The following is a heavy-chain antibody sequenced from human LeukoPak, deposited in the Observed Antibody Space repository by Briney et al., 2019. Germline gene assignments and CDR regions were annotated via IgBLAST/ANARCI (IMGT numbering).Heavy chain of an antibody. V-gene: IGHV4-4*07. CDR1: GGSVGSYY. J-gene: IGHJ4*02. Sequence: SETLSLTCTVSGGSVGSYYWNWIRQPAGKGLEWIGRIYTSGSTSYNSSLKSRVTMSVDTSKNQFSLKLNSVTAADTAVYYCARRDYSSGWYYFDYWGQGTLVTVSS. CDR3: ARRDYSSGWYYFDY. CDR2: IYTSGST. D-gene: IGHD6-19*01.